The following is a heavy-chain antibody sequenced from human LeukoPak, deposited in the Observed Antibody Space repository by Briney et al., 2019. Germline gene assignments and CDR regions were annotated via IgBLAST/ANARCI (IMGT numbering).Heavy chain of an antibody. CDR1: GGTFSSYA. D-gene: IGHD2-2*01. CDR3: ARVRYCSSTSCRNFYYYYGMDV. J-gene: IGHJ6*04. V-gene: IGHV1-69*06. Sequence: GASVKVSCKASGGTFSSYAISWVRQAPGQGLEWMGGIIPIFGTANYAQKFQGRVTITADKSTSTAYMELSSLGSEDTAVYYCARVRYCSSTSCRNFYYYYGMDVWGKGTTVTVSS. CDR2: IIPIFGTA.